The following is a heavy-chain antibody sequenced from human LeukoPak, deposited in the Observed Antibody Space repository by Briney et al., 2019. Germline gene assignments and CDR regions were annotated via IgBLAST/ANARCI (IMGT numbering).Heavy chain of an antibody. Sequence: PGGSLRLSCAASGITFSRFWMSWVRQAPGKGLQWVANINQDGSEKHYVDSVKGRFTISRDNAENSLYLQMNSLRAEDTAVYYCAKGKDYYDSSDTFDYWGQGTLVTVSS. CDR2: INQDGSEK. V-gene: IGHV3-7*03. J-gene: IGHJ4*02. CDR1: GITFSRFW. CDR3: AKGKDYYDSSDTFDY. D-gene: IGHD3-22*01.